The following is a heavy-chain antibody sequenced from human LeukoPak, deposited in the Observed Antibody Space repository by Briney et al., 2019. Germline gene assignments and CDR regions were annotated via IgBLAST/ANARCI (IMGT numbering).Heavy chain of an antibody. V-gene: IGHV4-38-2*02. CDR2: IYHSGST. CDR1: GYSISSGYY. J-gene: IGHJ4*02. D-gene: IGHD2-21*02. Sequence: PSETLSLTCTVSGYSISSGYYWGWIRQPPGKGLEWIGSIYHSGSTYYNPSLKSRVTISVDTSKNQFSLKLSSVTAADTAVYYCASLPGGDYYFDYWGQGTLVTVSS. CDR3: ASLPGGDYYFDY.